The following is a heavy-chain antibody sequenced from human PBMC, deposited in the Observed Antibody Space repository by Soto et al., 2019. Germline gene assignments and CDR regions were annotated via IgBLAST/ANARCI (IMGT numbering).Heavy chain of an antibody. CDR2: IIPMFGTA. CDR1: GGTFSTHG. Sequence: QVQLVQSGAEVKKPGSSVKVSCKASGGTFSTHGISWVRQAPGQGLEWMGGIIPMFGTANYAQKFQGRVTITADKITSTAYMELSSLRSEDTAVYYCERDRDREWFDPWGQGTLVSVSS. V-gene: IGHV1-69*06. J-gene: IGHJ5*02. CDR3: ERDRDREWFDP. D-gene: IGHD1-26*01.